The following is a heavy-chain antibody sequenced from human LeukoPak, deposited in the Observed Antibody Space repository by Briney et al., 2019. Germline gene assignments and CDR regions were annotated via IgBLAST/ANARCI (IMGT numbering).Heavy chain of an antibody. Sequence: SETLSLTCTVSGGSISSSSYYWSWIRQPPGKGLEWIGEINHSGSTNYNPSLKSRVTISVDTSKNQFSLKLSSVTAADTAVYYCARLVVPAAMFHYYYYGMDVWGQGTTVTVSS. J-gene: IGHJ6*02. V-gene: IGHV4-39*07. CDR2: INHSGST. CDR3: ARLVVPAAMFHYYYYGMDV. D-gene: IGHD2-2*01. CDR1: GGSISSSSYY.